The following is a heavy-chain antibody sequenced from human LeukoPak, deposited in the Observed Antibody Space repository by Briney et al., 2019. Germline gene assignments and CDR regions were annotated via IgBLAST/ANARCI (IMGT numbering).Heavy chain of an antibody. CDR1: GYTFINYD. CDR3: ARGGDVRSLDY. V-gene: IGHV1-18*04. CDR2: ISVYNGNT. Sequence: GASVKVSCKASGYTFINYDITWVRQAPGQGLKWMAWISVYNGNTIYAQKLQDRVTLTTDTSTSTAYMELRSLRSDDTALYYCARGGDVRSLDYWGQGTLVTVSS. D-gene: IGHD3-16*01. J-gene: IGHJ4*02.